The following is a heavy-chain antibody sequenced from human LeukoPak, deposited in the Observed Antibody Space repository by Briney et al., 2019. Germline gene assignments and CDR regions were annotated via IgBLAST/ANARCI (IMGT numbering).Heavy chain of an antibody. CDR3: GRDALVGYFSYYYMDV. D-gene: IGHD2-15*01. CDR2: ISNSGST. CDR1: GGSISSHY. V-gene: IGHV4-59*11. Sequence: SETLSLTCTVSGGSISSHYWTWIRQSPVKGLEWIGDISNSGSTSYNPSLESRVTISIDTSKNQFSLKLSSVTAADTAVYYCGRDALVGYFSYYYMDVWGKGTTVTVSS. J-gene: IGHJ6*03.